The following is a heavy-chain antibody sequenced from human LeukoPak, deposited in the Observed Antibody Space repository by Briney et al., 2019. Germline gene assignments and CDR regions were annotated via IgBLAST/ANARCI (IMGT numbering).Heavy chain of an antibody. CDR2: IWSDGSNK. D-gene: IGHD6-19*01. CDR3: VRERGSGWYDH. J-gene: IGHJ5*02. CDR1: GFTFNKFA. Sequence: QPGGSLRLSCEASGFTFNKFAMSWVRKAPGKGPGWVALIWSDGSNKYYPDSVKGRFTISRDNSRNMLYVQMNSLRVEDTAVYYCVRERGSGWYDHWGQGTPVTVSS. V-gene: IGHV3-33*07.